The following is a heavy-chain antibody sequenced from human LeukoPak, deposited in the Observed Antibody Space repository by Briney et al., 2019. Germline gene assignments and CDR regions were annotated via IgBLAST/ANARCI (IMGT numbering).Heavy chain of an antibody. CDR2: ISGSGGST. CDR3: AKDPESPYSSGWYVSWFDP. J-gene: IGHJ5*02. V-gene: IGHV3-23*01. D-gene: IGHD6-19*01. CDR1: GFTFSSYA. Sequence: GGSLRLSCAASGFTFSSYAMSWIRQAPGKGLEWVSAISGSGGSTYYADSVKGRFTISRDNSRNTLYLQMNSLRAEDTAVYYCAKDPESPYSSGWYVSWFDPWGQGTLVTVSS.